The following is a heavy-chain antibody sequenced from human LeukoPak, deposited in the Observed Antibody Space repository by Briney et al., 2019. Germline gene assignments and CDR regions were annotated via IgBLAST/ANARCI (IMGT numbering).Heavy chain of an antibody. D-gene: IGHD3-22*01. J-gene: IGHJ4*02. Sequence: PGGSLRLSCAASGFTFSSSSMHWVRQAAAKGLVWVSRIHPDGNSTDYADSVKGRFTISRDNAKNTLYLQMNSLRAEDTAVYYCAHYYDDSGYSDYWGQGTLVAVSS. V-gene: IGHV3-74*01. CDR2: IHPDGNST. CDR1: GFTFSSSS. CDR3: AHYYDDSGYSDY.